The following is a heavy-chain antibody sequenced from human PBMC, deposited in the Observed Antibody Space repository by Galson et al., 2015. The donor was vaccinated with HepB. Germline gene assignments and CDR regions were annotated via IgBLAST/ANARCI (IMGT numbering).Heavy chain of an antibody. CDR1: GFTFSSYA. V-gene: IGHV3-23*01. J-gene: IGHJ4*02. CDR2: ISGSGGST. CDR3: ATVAGPTD. Sequence: SLRLSCAASGFTFSSYAMSWVRQAPGKGLEWVSSISGSGGSTFYADSVKDRFTISRDNSKNTLYLQMNSLRAEDTAVYYCATVAGPTDWGQGTLVTVSS. D-gene: IGHD4-17*01.